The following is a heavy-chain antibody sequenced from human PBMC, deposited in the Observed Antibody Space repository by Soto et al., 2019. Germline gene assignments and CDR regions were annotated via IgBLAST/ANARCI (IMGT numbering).Heavy chain of an antibody. D-gene: IGHD6-6*01. CDR1: GGTFSSCA. CDR3: ARAHANLIADRLNYYYGMDV. V-gene: IGHV1-69*13. J-gene: IGHJ6*02. CDR2: IIPIFGTA. Sequence: ASVKVSCKASGGTFSSCAISWVRQAPGQGLEWMGGIIPIFGTANYAQKFQGRVTITADESTSTAYMELSSLRSEDTAVYYCARAHANLIADRLNYYYGMDVWGQGTTVTVSS.